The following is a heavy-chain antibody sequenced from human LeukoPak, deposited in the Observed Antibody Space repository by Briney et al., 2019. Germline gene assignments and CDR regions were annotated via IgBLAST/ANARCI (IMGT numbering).Heavy chain of an antibody. Sequence: SETLSLTCTVSGGSISSYYWSWIRQPPGKGLEWSGYIYYSGSTNYNPSLKSRVTISVDTSKNQFSLKLSSVTAADTAVYYCARINNDSSGYPDAFDIWGQGTMVTVSS. V-gene: IGHV4-59*01. CDR3: ARINNDSSGYPDAFDI. CDR2: IYYSGST. J-gene: IGHJ3*02. D-gene: IGHD3-22*01. CDR1: GGSISSYY.